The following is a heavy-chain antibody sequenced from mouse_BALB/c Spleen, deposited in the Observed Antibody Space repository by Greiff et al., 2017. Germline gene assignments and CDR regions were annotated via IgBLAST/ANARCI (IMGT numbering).Heavy chain of an antibody. CDR3: ARLGRGDYYAMDY. Sequence: EVKLVESGGGLVKPGGSLKLSCAASGFTFSSYAMSWVRQSPEKRLEWVAEISSGGSYTYYPDTVTGRFTISRDNAKNTLYLEMSSLRSEDTAMYYCARLGRGDYYAMDYWGQGTSVTVSS. CDR2: ISSGGSYT. J-gene: IGHJ4*01. D-gene: IGHD4-1*01. CDR1: GFTFSSYA. V-gene: IGHV5-9-4*01.